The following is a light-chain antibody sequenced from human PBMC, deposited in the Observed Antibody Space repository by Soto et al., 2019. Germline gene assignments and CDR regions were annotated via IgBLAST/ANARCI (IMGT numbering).Light chain of an antibody. Sequence: QSVLTQPPSVSAAPGQKVTISCSGSSSNIGNNYVSWYQQLPGTAPKLLIYDDNKRPSGIPDRFSGSKSGTSATLGITGLQTGDEADYYCETWDSSLSAGMFGGGTKLTVL. CDR2: DDN. J-gene: IGLJ3*02. V-gene: IGLV1-51*01. CDR1: SSNIGNNY. CDR3: ETWDSSLSAGM.